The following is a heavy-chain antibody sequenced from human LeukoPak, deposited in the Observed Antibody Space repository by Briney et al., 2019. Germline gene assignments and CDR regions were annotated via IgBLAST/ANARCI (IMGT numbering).Heavy chain of an antibody. J-gene: IGHJ4*02. CDR1: GISIGSHY. Sequence: SETLSLICNVSGISIGSHYLSWFRQSPGMGLEWIGCVYNSGTTTYHPSLTRRVSISVDPSANQYSLKMTSVTAADTAIYYCARDAFWGQGILVTVSS. CDR2: VYNSGTT. V-gene: IGHV4-59*11. CDR3: ARDAF.